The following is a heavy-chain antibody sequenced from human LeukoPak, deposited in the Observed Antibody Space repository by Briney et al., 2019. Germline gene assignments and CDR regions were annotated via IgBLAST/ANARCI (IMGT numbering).Heavy chain of an antibody. CDR1: GYTFTGYY. D-gene: IGHD6-19*01. CDR3: ARGAVADFDY. Sequence: ASVKVSCKASGYTFTGYYMHWVRQAPGQGLEWMGRINPDSGGTNYAQKFQNRVTMTRDTSISTVYVELSRLRSDDTAVYYCARGAVADFDYWGQGTLVTVSS. V-gene: IGHV1-2*06. CDR2: INPDSGGT. J-gene: IGHJ4*02.